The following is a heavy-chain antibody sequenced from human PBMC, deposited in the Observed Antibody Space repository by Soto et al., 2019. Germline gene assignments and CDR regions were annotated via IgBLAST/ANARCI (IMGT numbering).Heavy chain of an antibody. CDR3: ARVLARYGDYVIDY. D-gene: IGHD4-17*01. Sequence: ASVKVSFKASGYTFTGYYMHWLRQAPGQGLEWMGWINPNSGGTNYAQKFQGRVTMTRDTSISTAYMELSRLRSDGTAVYYCARVLARYGDYVIDYWGQGTLVTVSS. J-gene: IGHJ4*02. CDR2: INPNSGGT. CDR1: GYTFTGYY. V-gene: IGHV1-2*02.